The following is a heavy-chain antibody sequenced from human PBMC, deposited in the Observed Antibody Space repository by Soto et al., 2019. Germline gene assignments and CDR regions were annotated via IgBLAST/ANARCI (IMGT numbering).Heavy chain of an antibody. J-gene: IGHJ6*02. D-gene: IGHD3-3*01. CDR2: ISAYNGNT. Sequence: ASVKVSCKASGHTFTSYGISWVRQAPGQGLEWMGWISAYNGNTNYAQKLQGRVTMTTDTSTSTAYMELRSLRSDDTAVYYCARINGITIFGVVIFAPDYYYGMDVWGQGTTVTVSS. V-gene: IGHV1-18*04. CDR1: GHTFTSYG. CDR3: ARINGITIFGVVIFAPDYYYGMDV.